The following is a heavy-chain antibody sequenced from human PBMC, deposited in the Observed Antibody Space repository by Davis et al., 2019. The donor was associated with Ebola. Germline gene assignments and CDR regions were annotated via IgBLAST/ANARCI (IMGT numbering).Heavy chain of an antibody. CDR1: GFTFSSYA. V-gene: IGHV3-48*01. D-gene: IGHD3-10*01. J-gene: IGHJ6*02. CDR3: AKDSLTRYYYGSGSPSGMDV. CDR2: ISSSRSTI. Sequence: GESLKISCAASGFTFSSYAMHWVRQAPGKGLEWVSYISSSRSTIYYADSVKGRFTISRDNSKNTLYLQMNSLRAEDTAVYYCAKDSLTRYYYGSGSPSGMDVWGQGSTVTVSS.